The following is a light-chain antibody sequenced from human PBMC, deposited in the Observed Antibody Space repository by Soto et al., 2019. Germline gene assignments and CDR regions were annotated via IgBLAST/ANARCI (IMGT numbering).Light chain of an antibody. CDR3: QQSYRAVT. V-gene: IGKV1-39*01. Sequence: DIQMTQSPSSLSASVGDRISITCRASQSVSSYLNWYQQKPGKAPRLLIYAASHLQTGVPSRFRGTGSATHFTLTISSLQPEDFATYYCQQSYRAVTFGQGTRLGIK. CDR2: AAS. J-gene: IGKJ5*01. CDR1: QSVSSY.